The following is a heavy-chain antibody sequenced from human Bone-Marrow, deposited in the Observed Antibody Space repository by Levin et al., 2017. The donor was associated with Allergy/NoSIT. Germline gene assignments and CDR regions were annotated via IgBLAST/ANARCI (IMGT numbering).Heavy chain of an antibody. Sequence: GESLKISCAASGFTFSSYAMHWVRQAPGKGLEWVAVISYDGSNKYYADSVKGRFTISRDNSKNTLYLQMNSLRAEDTAVYYCARGALGMVRGPPGYWGQGTLVTVSS. J-gene: IGHJ4*02. CDR3: ARGALGMVRGPPGY. D-gene: IGHD3-10*01. CDR2: ISYDGSNK. V-gene: IGHV3-30-3*01. CDR1: GFTFSSYA.